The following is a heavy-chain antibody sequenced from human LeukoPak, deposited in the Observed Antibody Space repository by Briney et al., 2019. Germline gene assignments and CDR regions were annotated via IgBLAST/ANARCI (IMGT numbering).Heavy chain of an antibody. CDR2: MSVSGDST. V-gene: IGHV3-23*01. J-gene: IGHJ3*02. CDR3: ARALTTADAFDI. CDR1: GFTFSNYA. D-gene: IGHD3-3*01. Sequence: GGSLRLSCAASGFTFSNYAMSWVRQAPGKGLEWVSGMSVSGDSTYYADSVKGRFTISRDNSKNTLYLQMNSLRAEDTAVYYCARALTTADAFDIWGLGTMVTVSS.